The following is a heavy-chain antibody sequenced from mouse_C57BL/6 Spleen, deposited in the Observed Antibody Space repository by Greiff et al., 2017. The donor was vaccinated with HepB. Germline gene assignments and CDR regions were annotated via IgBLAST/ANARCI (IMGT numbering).Heavy chain of an antibody. CDR3: ARSGDGYWFAY. J-gene: IGHJ3*01. CDR1: GYTFTNYW. CDR2: IYPGGGYT. V-gene: IGHV1-63*01. Sequence: VQLQQSGAELVRPGTSVKMSCKASGYTFTNYWIGWAKQRPGHGLEWIGDIYPGGGYTNYNEKFKGKATLTADKSSSTAYMQFSSLTSEDSAIYYCARSGDGYWFAYWGQGTLVTVSA. D-gene: IGHD2-3*01.